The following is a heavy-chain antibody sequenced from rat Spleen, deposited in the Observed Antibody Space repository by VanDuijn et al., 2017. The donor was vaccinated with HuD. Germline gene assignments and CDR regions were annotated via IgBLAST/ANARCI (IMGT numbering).Heavy chain of an antibody. V-gene: IGHV2-30*01. J-gene: IGHJ2*01. CDR1: WFSPTSYN. CDR3: TRDHMMVVIRD. Sequence: QVQLKESGPGLMQPSQTLSPTCTVSWFSPTSYNVHLVRQPTGKGLEWMGVMWNGGDTAYNSAIKSRLSISRDTSKNQVFLKMNSLQTDDTGTYYCTRDHMMVVIRDWGQGVMVTVSS. CDR2: MWNGGDT. D-gene: IGHD1-12*02.